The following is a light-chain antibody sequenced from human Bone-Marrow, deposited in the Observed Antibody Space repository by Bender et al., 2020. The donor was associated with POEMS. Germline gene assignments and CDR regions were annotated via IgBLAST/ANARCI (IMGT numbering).Light chain of an antibody. CDR2: KDT. CDR1: ALPKKY. V-gene: IGLV3-16*01. CDR3: QAWDSSPDVV. J-gene: IGLJ2*01. Sequence: SYKLTQPPSLSVSLGQMARITCSGDALPKKYAYWYQQKPGQVPRLVIYKDTERPSGIPERFSGSGSGTVVTLTISGVQAMDEADYYCQAWDSSPDVVFGGGTKLTVL.